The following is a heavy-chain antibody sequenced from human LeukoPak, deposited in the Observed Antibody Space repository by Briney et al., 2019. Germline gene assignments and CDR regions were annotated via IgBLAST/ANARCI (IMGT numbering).Heavy chain of an antibody. Sequence: GGSLRLSCAASGFTFSSYSMNWVRQAPGKGLEWVSSISSSSSYIYYADSVKGRYTISRDNSKNTLYLQMNSLRAEDTAVYYRANSDHSFGYNYYGMDVWGQGTTVTVSS. CDR2: ISSSSSYI. CDR1: GFTFSSYS. J-gene: IGHJ6*02. CDR3: ANSDHSFGYNYYGMDV. V-gene: IGHV3-21*01. D-gene: IGHD3-3*01.